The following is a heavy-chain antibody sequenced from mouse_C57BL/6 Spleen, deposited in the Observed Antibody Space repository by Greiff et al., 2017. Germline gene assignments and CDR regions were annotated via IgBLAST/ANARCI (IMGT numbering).Heavy chain of an antibody. Sequence: QVQLQQPGAELVKPGASVKLSCKASGYTFTSYWMQWVKQRPGQGLEWIGEIDPSDSYTNYNQKFKGKATLTVDTSSSTAYMQLSSLTSEDSAVYYCARRAFFDYWGQGTTLTVSS. D-gene: IGHD3-3*01. V-gene: IGHV1-50*01. J-gene: IGHJ2*01. CDR3: ARRAFFDY. CDR2: IDPSDSYT. CDR1: GYTFTSYW.